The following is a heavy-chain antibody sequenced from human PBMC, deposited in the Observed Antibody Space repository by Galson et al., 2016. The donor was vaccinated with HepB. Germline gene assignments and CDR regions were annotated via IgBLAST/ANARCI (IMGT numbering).Heavy chain of an antibody. Sequence: GLEWISAVYITGSTYSDPSLKRRVTMSIDTAKNNFSLRLNSVTAADTAVCYCARAGPDYYGYYFDYWGQGILVTVSS. J-gene: IGHJ4*02. V-gene: IGHV4-28*03. CDR2: VYITGST. D-gene: IGHD3-10*01. CDR3: ARAGPDYYGYYFDY.